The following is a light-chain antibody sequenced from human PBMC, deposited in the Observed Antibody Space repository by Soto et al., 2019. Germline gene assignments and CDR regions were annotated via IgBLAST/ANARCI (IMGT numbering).Light chain of an antibody. CDR2: DAS. V-gene: IGKV1-5*01. CDR3: QQYNSYSLT. CDR1: QSISTW. J-gene: IGKJ1*01. Sequence: DIQMTQSPSTLSASVGDRVTITCGASQSISTWLAWYQQKPGKAPKLLIYDASSLQSGVPSRFRGSGYGTELTITISSLKNDDFATYYCQQYNSYSLTFGQGTKVDIK.